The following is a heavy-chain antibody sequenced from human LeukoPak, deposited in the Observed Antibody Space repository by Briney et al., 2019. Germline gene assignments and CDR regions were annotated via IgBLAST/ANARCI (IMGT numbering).Heavy chain of an antibody. Sequence: SVKVSCKASGGTFSSYAISWVRQAPGQGLEWMGRIIPILGIANYAQKFQGRVTITADKSTSTAYIELSSLRSEDTAVYYCARDRPSPALYYFDYWGQGTLVTVSS. CDR3: ARDRPSPALYYFDY. V-gene: IGHV1-69*04. J-gene: IGHJ4*02. CDR1: GGTFSSYA. CDR2: IIPILGIA.